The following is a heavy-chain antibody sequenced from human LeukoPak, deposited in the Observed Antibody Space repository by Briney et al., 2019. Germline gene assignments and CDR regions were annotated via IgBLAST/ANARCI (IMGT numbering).Heavy chain of an antibody. CDR1: GGSISSGSYY. D-gene: IGHD2/OR15-2a*01. CDR2: IYRSGST. J-gene: IGHJ6*02. CDR3: ARVFLPSSYYYYYGMGV. V-gene: IGHV4-61*02. Sequence: SQTLSLTCTVSGGSISSGSYYWSWIRQPAGKGLEWIGRIYRSGSTNYDPSLKSRVTITVDRSENQFSLKLSSVTATDTAVYYCARVFLPSSYYYYYGMGVWGQGATVTVSS.